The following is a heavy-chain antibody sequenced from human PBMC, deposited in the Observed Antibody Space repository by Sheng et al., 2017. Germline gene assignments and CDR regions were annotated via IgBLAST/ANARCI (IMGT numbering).Heavy chain of an antibody. CDR2: IYYSGST. D-gene: IGHD3-16*01. CDR1: GGSISSSSYY. CDR3: ARDWDRGSYFDY. V-gene: IGHV4-39*07. J-gene: IGHJ4*02. Sequence: QLQLQESGPGLVKPSETLSLTCTVSGGSISSSSYYWGWIRQPPGKGLEWIGSIYYSGSTYYNPSLKSRVTISVDTSKNQFSLKLSSVTAADTAVYYCARDWDRGSYFDYWGQGTLVTVSS.